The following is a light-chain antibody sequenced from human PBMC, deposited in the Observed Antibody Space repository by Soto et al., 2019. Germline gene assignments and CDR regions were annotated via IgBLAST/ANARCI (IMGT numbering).Light chain of an antibody. J-gene: IGKJ5*01. CDR3: QQRNIWPPVT. CDR1: PSVTNY. V-gene: IGKV3-11*01. CDR2: GAF. Sequence: EIVLTQSPATLSLSPGEIATLSCSASPSVTNYLAWYQQKPGQAPRLVIYGAFNRATGIPARFCGSGSGTDFTLTISSLEPEDFAAYYCQQRNIWPPVTFGQGTRLEIK.